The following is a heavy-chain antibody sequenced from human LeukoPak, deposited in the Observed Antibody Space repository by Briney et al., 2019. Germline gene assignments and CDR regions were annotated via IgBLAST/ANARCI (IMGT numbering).Heavy chain of an antibody. CDR2: IRYDGSNK. V-gene: IGHV3-30*02. CDR1: GFTFNYYW. Sequence: GGSLRLSCAASGFTFNYYWLTWVRQAPGKGLEWVAFIRYDGSNKKYADSAKGRFTISRDNSKNTLYLQMNSLRAEDTAVYYCAKDREPIVVVLTTAIDYWGQGTLVTVSS. CDR3: AKDREPIVVVLTTAIDY. J-gene: IGHJ4*02. D-gene: IGHD3-22*01.